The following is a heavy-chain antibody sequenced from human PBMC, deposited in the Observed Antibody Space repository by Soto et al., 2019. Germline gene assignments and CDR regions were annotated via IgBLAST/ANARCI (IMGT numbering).Heavy chain of an antibody. CDR2: ISAYNGDT. J-gene: IGHJ6*02. CDR3: ARATRYGMDV. CDR1: GYTFINYG. V-gene: IGHV1-18*01. Sequence: QVQLVQSGAEVKKPGASVKVSCKASGYTFINYGFIWVRQAPGQGLEWMGWISAYNGDTKHAQKFQGRVTMTTDTSTSTAFMELTSLRSDDTAVYYCARATRYGMDVCGQGTTVTVSS.